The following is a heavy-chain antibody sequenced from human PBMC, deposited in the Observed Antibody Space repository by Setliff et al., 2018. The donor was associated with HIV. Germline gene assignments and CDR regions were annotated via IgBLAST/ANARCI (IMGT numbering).Heavy chain of an antibody. V-gene: IGHV4-59*11. CDR1: GGSISTHY. CDR3: ARADFYGSGINWFDP. Sequence: KPSETLSLTCTVSGGSISTHYWNWIRQPPGKGLEWIGNIYNSGSTKYNPSLKSRVTLSVDTSKNQFSLKLSSVTAADTAVYYCARADFYGSGINWFDPWGQGTLVTVSS. D-gene: IGHD3-10*01. J-gene: IGHJ5*02. CDR2: IYNSGST.